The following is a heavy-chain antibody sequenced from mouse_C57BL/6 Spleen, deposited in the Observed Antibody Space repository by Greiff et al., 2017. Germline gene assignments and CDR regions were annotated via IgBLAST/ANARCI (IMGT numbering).Heavy chain of an antibody. V-gene: IGHV14-1*01. Sequence: EVQLQQSGAELVRPGASVKLSCTASGFNIKDYYMHWVKQRPEQGLEWIGRIDPEDGDTAYAPKFQGKATMTADTSSNTSYLQLSSLTSEDTAVDYCTTGLITTVVEGWYFDVWGTGTTVTVSS. CDR1: GFNIKDYY. CDR3: TTGLITTVVEGWYFDV. J-gene: IGHJ1*03. D-gene: IGHD1-1*01. CDR2: IDPEDGDT.